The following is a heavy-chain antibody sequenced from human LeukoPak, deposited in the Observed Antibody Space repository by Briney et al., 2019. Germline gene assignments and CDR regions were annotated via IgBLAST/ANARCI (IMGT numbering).Heavy chain of an antibody. Sequence: GGSLRLSCAAYGFTVSSNAMSWVRQAPGKGLEWVTLISNDGSHQYYADSVKGRFTISRDNSKNTLYLQMNSLRPDDTAVYYCAQSPWELSDDYWGQGLLVTVSS. CDR3: AQSPWELSDDY. CDR1: GFTVSSNA. CDR2: ISNDGSHQ. J-gene: IGHJ4*02. V-gene: IGHV3-30*03. D-gene: IGHD1-26*01.